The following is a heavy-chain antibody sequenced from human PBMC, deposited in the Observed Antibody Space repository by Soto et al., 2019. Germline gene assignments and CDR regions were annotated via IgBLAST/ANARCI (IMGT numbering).Heavy chain of an antibody. CDR2: IYYSGST. J-gene: IGHJ4*02. Sequence: PSETLSLTCTVSTASISSGGHYWSWVRQHPGKGLEWIGYIYYSGSTYYNPSLMSRVSISIDTSKNQFSLKLSSVTAADTAVYYCARQSNGSDTGYFDFWGRGTLLT. D-gene: IGHD1-26*01. V-gene: IGHV4-31*03. CDR3: ARQSNGSDTGYFDF. CDR1: TASISSGGHY.